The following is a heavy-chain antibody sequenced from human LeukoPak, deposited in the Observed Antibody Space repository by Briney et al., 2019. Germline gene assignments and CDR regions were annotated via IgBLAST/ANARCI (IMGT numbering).Heavy chain of an antibody. CDR3: ATGNYYDSSGYLIDY. V-gene: IGHV1-69*13. J-gene: IGHJ4*02. CDR1: GGTFSGYA. CDR2: IIPIFGTA. Sequence: GASVKVSCKASGGTFSGYAISWVRQAPGQGLEWMGGIIPIFGTANYTQKFQGRVTITADESTSTAYMELSSLRSEDTAVYYCATGNYYDSSGYLIDYWGQGTLVTVSS. D-gene: IGHD3-22*01.